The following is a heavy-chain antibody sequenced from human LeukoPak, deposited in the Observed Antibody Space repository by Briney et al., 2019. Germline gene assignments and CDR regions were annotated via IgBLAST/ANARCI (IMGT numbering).Heavy chain of an antibody. J-gene: IGHJ4*02. CDR3: ASVAAAMGKSYYFDY. Sequence: SETLSLTCAVYGGSFSNSYWNWIRQPPGKGLEWIGEINHSGSTNYNPSLKSRVTISVDTSKSQLALKLSSVTAADTAVYYCASVAAAMGKSYYFDYWGQGTLVTVSS. CDR2: INHSGST. D-gene: IGHD5-18*01. V-gene: IGHV4-34*01. CDR1: GGSFSNSY.